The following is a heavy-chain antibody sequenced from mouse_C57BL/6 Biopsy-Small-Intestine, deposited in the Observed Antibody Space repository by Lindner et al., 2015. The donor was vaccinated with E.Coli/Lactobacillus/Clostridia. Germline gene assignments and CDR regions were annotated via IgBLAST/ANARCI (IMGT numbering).Heavy chain of an antibody. CDR2: IIPILVQ. Sequence: SVKVSCKASGDFFNNYAITWVRQAPGQGLEWMGGIIPILVQQTTHSTSKGRATITADESTATAYLELSSLRSEDTAVYYCARDGGLVDFWGQGTLVTVSS. J-gene: IGHJ4*01. CDR1: GDFFNNYA. V-gene: IGHV1-69*02. CDR3: ARDGGLVDF. D-gene: IGHD2-3*01.